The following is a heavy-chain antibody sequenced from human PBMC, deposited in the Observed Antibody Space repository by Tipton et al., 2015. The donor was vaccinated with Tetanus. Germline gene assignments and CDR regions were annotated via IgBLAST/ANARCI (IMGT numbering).Heavy chain of an antibody. D-gene: IGHD1/OR15-1a*01. CDR2: IKHDGSEN. J-gene: IGHJ4*02. CDR3: ARDPTRRFDY. Sequence: SLRLSCAASGFTFSDYWMTWVRQAPGKGLEWVANIKHDGSENYYVDSVKGRSTISRDNAKNSLYLQMNSLRAEDTAVYYCARDPTRRFDYWGPGTLVTVSS. CDR1: GFTFSDYW. V-gene: IGHV3-7*01.